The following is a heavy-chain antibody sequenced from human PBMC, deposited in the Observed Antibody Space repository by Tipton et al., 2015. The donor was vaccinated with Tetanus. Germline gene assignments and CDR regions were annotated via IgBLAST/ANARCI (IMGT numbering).Heavy chain of an antibody. CDR2: IWYDGSNK. Sequence: SLRLSCAASGSTFSYYGMHWVRQAPGKGLEWVAVIWYDGSNKYYADSVKGRFTISRDNSRNTLYLEMNSLRVEDTAVYYCAIDPLGGHGRLDDCGRGGLVAVSS. V-gene: IGHV3-33*03. CDR1: GSTFSYYG. CDR3: AIDPLGGHGRLDD. J-gene: IGHJ4*02. D-gene: IGHD5-12*01.